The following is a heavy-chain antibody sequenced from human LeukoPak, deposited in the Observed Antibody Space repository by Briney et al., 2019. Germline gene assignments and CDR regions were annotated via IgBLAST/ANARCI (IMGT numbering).Heavy chain of an antibody. J-gene: IGHJ4*02. V-gene: IGHV3-9*01. Sequence: GRSLRLSCAASGFTFDDYAMHWVRQSPGKGLEWVSGISWNSGSIGYADSVKGRFTISRDNAKNSLYLQMNSLRAEDTALYYCAKDTSYSSSSGPTHYFDYWGQGTLVNVSS. CDR2: ISWNSGSI. CDR1: GFTFDDYA. D-gene: IGHD6-6*01. CDR3: AKDTSYSSSSGPTHYFDY.